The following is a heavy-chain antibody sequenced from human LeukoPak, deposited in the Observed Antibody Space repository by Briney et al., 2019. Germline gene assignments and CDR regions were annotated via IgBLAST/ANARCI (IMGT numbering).Heavy chain of an antibody. D-gene: IGHD5-18*01. CDR1: GGSFSGYY. V-gene: IGHV4-34*01. CDR3: ARGAPKEIQIWLRLRGVAFDI. Sequence: SETLSLTCAVYGGSFSGYYWSWIRQPPGKGLEWIGEINHSGSTNYNPSLKSRVTISVDTSKNQFSLKLNSVTAADTAVYYCARGAPKEIQIWLRLRGVAFDIWGQGTMVTVSS. CDR2: INHSGST. J-gene: IGHJ3*02.